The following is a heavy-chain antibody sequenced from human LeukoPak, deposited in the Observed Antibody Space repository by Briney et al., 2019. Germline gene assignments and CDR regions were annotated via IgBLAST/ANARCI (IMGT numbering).Heavy chain of an antibody. Sequence: PSETLSLTCTVSGGSISSYYWSWIRQPPGKGLEWIGYIYYSGSTNYNPSLKSRVTISVDTSKNQFSLKLSSVTAADTAVYYCGGGSSGYYFDYWGQGTLVTVSS. V-gene: IGHV4-59*01. D-gene: IGHD3-22*01. CDR1: GGSISSYY. J-gene: IGHJ4*02. CDR3: GGGSSGYYFDY. CDR2: IYYSGST.